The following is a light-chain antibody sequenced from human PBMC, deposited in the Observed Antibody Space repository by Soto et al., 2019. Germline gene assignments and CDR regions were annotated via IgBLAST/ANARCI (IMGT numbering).Light chain of an antibody. CDR3: QHRSSWPVS. CDR2: DAS. J-gene: IGKJ5*01. CDR1: QSVYIY. Sequence: EIVLTQSPGTLSLSPGERATLSFRASQSVYIYLAWYQQKPGQSPRLLIYDASNRATGIPARFSGSGSGTDFTLTISSLEPEDFAVYYCQHRSSWPVSFGQGTRLEIK. V-gene: IGKV3-11*01.